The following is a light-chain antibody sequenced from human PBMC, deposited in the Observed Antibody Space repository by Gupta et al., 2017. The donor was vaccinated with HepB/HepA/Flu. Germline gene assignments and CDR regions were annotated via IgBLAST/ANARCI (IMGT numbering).Light chain of an antibody. CDR3: GTSDSSMSAVV. J-gene: IGLJ2*01. CDR2: ETT. CDR1: SSNVGANY. V-gene: IGLV1-51*02. Sequence: QSVLTQPPSVSAAPGQKVTISCSGSSSNVGANYVSWYQQLPGTAPTVVTYETTKRPSGIPDRFCGSKSVTSATVGTTGLQTGDEADYYCGTSDSSMSAVVFGGGTKLTVL.